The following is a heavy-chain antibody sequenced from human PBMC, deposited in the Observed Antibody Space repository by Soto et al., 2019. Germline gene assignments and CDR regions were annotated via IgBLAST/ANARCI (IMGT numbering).Heavy chain of an antibody. CDR3: ARLELAYNWFDP. J-gene: IGHJ5*02. Sequence: SVKVSRKAAGYTITSYYMHWVRQAPGQGLEWMGIINPSGGSTSYAQKFQGRVTMTRDTSTSTVYMELSSLRSEDTAVYYCARLELAYNWFDPWGQGTLVTVSS. CDR2: INPSGGST. CDR1: GYTITSYY. V-gene: IGHV1-46*01. D-gene: IGHD3-3*02.